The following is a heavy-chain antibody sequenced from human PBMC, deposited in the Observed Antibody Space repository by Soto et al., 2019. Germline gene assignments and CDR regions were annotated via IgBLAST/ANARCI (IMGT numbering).Heavy chain of an antibody. J-gene: IGHJ5*02. CDR3: ARHHGPTTSENWFAP. V-gene: IGHV1-18*01. Sequence: ASVKVSCKASGSTFFTYDISWVRQSPGQGLEWMGWISAYSGDTKYAQKFQGRVTMTTDTSTTTAYLELRSLRSDDTAVYYCARHHGPTTSENWFAPWGQGTLVTVSS. CDR2: ISAYSGDT. CDR1: GSTFFTYD. D-gene: IGHD5-12*01.